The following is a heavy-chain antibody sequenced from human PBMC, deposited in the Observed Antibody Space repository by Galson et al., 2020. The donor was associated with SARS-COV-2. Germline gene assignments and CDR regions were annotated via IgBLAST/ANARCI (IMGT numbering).Heavy chain of an antibody. V-gene: IGHV3-30*07. J-gene: IGHJ5*02. CDR2: ISYDGSNK. CDR1: GFTFSSYA. D-gene: IGHD3-22*01. Sequence: GGSLRLSCAASGFTFSSYAMHWVRQAPGKGLEWVAVISYDGSNKYYADSVKGRFTISRDNAKNSLYLQMNSLRAEDTAVYYCARGEPPSDSGSGYFVLRPNWFDPWGQGTLVTVSS. CDR3: ARGEPPSDSGSGYFVLRPNWFDP.